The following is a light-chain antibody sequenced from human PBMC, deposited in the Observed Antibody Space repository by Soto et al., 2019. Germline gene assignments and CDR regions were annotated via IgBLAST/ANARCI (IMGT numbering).Light chain of an antibody. CDR3: SSYISGISPVV. J-gene: IGLJ2*01. CDR2: EVS. CDR1: SSDVGYYNY. Sequence: QSALTQPASLSGSPGQSITISCSGTSSDVGYYNYVSWYQQHPGKATKVIIYEVSNRPSGVSYRFSGSKSGNTASLTISGLQAEDEADYYCSSYISGISPVVFGGGTKVTVL. V-gene: IGLV2-14*01.